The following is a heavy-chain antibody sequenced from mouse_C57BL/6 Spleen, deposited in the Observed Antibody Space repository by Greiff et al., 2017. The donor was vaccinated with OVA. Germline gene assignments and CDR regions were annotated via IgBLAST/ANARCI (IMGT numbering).Heavy chain of an antibody. CDR1: GYTFTSYW. Sequence: QVQLQQSGAELVKPGASVKMSCKASGYTFTSYWITWVKQRPGQGLEWIGDIYPGSGSTNYNEKFKSKATLTVDTSSSTAYMQLSSLTSEDSAVYYCAFDSNGYFDVWGTGTTVTVSS. CDR2: IYPGSGST. J-gene: IGHJ1*03. D-gene: IGHD2-5*01. CDR3: AFDSNGYFDV. V-gene: IGHV1-55*01.